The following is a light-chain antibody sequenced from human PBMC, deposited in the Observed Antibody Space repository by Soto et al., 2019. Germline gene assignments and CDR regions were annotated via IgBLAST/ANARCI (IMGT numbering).Light chain of an antibody. CDR1: QSITTS. J-gene: IGKJ4*01. Sequence: DIQMTQSPSYLSASVGDRVTLTCRASQSITTSLNWFQQKPGKAPKLLINAASTLQSGVPSRFSGGGSGTDFTLTIGSLQPEDFATYYCQQSYSTPLTFGGGTKVEIK. CDR2: AAS. V-gene: IGKV1-39*01. CDR3: QQSYSTPLT.